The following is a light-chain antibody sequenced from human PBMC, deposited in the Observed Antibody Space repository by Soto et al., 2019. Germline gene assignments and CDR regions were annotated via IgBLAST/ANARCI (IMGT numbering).Light chain of an antibody. CDR1: QSFRGL. V-gene: IGKV3-11*01. CDR3: QQRHMWTIT. J-gene: IGKJ1*01. Sequence: VVLTQSPVTLSFSPGERATLSFRASQSFRGLLAWYQQKPGQAPRLLIYDAYNRATGIPPRLSGSGSGTDFTITISSIEHEDSEVYYCQQRHMWTITFGQGTKVDI. CDR2: DAY.